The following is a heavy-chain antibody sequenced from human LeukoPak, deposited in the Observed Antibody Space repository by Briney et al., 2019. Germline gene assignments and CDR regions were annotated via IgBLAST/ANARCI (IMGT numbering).Heavy chain of an antibody. V-gene: IGHV4-39*07. CDR2: IYYSGST. Sequence: SETLSLTCTVSGGSISSSSYYWGWIRQPPGKGLEWIGSIYYSGSTYYNPSLKSRVTISVDTSKNQFSLKLSSVTAADTAVYYCARAARVDDAFDIWGQGTMVTVSS. CDR3: ARAARVDDAFDI. J-gene: IGHJ3*02. CDR1: GGSISSSSYY.